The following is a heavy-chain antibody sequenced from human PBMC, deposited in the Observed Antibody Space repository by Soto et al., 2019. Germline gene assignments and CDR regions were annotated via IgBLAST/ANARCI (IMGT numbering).Heavy chain of an antibody. V-gene: IGHV4-30-2*03. D-gene: IGHD2-15*01. CDR3: ARHTPAISISDH. CDR2: IYYSGST. J-gene: IGHJ4*02. CDR1: GGSISCGGYS. Sequence: SETLSLTCSVSGGSISCGGYSWSWIRQPPGKGLEWIGNIYYSGSTYYNPSLKSRVTISVDTSKNQFSLKLSSVTAADTAVYYCARHTPAISISDHWGQGTLVTVSS.